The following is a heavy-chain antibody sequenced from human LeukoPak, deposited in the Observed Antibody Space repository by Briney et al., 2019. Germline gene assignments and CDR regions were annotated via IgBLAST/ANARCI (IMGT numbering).Heavy chain of an antibody. V-gene: IGHV1-69*06. CDR2: IIPIFGTS. Sequence: SVKVSCKASGGTFSNYDISWVRQAPGQGLEWMGGIIPIFGTSNYAQKFQGRVTIIADKSTSTAYMELRSLRSDDTAVYYCARDWGGSGWGHPHPDWFDPWGQGTLVTVSS. J-gene: IGHJ5*02. CDR3: ARDWGGSGWGHPHPDWFDP. CDR1: GGTFSNYD. D-gene: IGHD6-19*01.